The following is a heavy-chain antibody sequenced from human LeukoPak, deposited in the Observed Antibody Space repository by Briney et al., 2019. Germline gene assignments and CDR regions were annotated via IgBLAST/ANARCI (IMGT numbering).Heavy chain of an antibody. Sequence: ASVKVSCKASGYTFTGYYIHWVRQAPGQGFEWMGWINPDNGGTNYAQKFQGRATMTRDTSISTAYMELTRLKSDGTAVYYCARESPDIVVVVTAALRRSWFDPWGQGTLVTVSS. J-gene: IGHJ5*02. CDR2: INPDNGGT. CDR3: ARESPDIVVVVTAALRRSWFDP. V-gene: IGHV1-2*02. CDR1: GYTFTGYY. D-gene: IGHD2-15*01.